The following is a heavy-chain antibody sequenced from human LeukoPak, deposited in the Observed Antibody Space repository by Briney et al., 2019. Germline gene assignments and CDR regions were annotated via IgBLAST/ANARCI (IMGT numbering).Heavy chain of an antibody. J-gene: IGHJ5*02. V-gene: IGHV1-2*02. Sequence: ASVKVSCKASGYTFTGYYMHWVRQAPGQGLEWMGWINPNSGVTNYAQNFQGRVTMTRDTSISIVFMELTNLRPDDTAVYYCARDLLLDPWGQGTLVTVSS. CDR3: ARDLLLDP. CDR2: INPNSGVT. D-gene: IGHD2/OR15-2a*01. CDR1: GYTFTGYY.